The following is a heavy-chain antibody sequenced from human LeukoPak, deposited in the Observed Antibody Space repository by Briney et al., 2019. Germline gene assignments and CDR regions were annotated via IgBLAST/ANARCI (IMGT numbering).Heavy chain of an antibody. Sequence: GESLKISCKGSGYSFTSYWIGWVRQMPGKGLEWMGIIYPGDSDTRYSPSFQGQVTISADKSISTAYPQWSSLKASDTAMYYCARHGTGRYDSSGYYQNWFDPWGQGTLVTVSS. J-gene: IGHJ5*02. CDR3: ARHGTGRYDSSGYYQNWFDP. V-gene: IGHV5-51*01. CDR1: GYSFTSYW. D-gene: IGHD3-22*01. CDR2: IYPGDSDT.